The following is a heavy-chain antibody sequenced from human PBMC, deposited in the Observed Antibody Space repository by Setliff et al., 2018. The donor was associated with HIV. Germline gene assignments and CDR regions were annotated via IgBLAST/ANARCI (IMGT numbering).Heavy chain of an antibody. CDR2: IYISRTA. V-gene: IGHV4-4*09. J-gene: IGHJ4*02. D-gene: IGHD2-8*02. CDR3: ARLIHTGLLYFDF. CDR1: GGSISTSY. Sequence: PSETLSLTCTVSGGSISTSYWNWIRQPPGKGLEWIAYIYISRTANYNPSLKSRVTMSLDTSRDQFSLNLRSVTAADTAVYFCARLIHTGLLYFDFWGQGTLVTVSS.